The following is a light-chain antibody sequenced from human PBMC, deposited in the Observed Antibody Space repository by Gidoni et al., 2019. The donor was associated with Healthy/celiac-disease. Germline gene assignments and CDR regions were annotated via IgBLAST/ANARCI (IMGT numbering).Light chain of an antibody. CDR3: QQSSNWPLT. Sequence: DIVLTQSPATLSFSPGERATLSCRASQSVSSYLAWNQQKPGQAPRLLIYDASNMATGIPARFSGSGSGTDFTLTISSLEPEDFAVYYCQQSSNWPLTFGGGTKVEIK. CDR2: DAS. V-gene: IGKV3-11*01. J-gene: IGKJ4*01. CDR1: QSVSSY.